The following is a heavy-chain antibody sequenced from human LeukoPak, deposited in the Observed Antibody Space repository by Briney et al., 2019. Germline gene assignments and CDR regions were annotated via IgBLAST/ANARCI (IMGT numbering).Heavy chain of an antibody. Sequence: GGSLRLSCAASGSTFSSYGMHWVRQAPGKGLEWVAFIRYDGSNKYYADSVKGRFTISRDNSKNTLYLQMNSLRAEDTAVYYCAKGLNYDFWSGSGAFDIWGQGTMVTVSS. CDR3: AKGLNYDFWSGSGAFDI. D-gene: IGHD3-3*01. CDR1: GSTFSSYG. CDR2: IRYDGSNK. J-gene: IGHJ3*02. V-gene: IGHV3-30*02.